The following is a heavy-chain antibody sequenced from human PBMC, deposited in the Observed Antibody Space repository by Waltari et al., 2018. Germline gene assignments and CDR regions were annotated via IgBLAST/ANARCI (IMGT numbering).Heavy chain of an antibody. Sequence: QVQLVESGGGVVQPGRSLRLSCTFFGFTFSTYAMHWGRQAPGKGLEWVALILSDGSNKYYADSVEGRFTISRDNSKNTLYLQMNSLRGEDTAVYYWAKARDMIYDSFDYWGQGTLVTVSS. CDR2: ILSDGSNK. CDR3: AKARDMIYDSFDY. D-gene: IGHD5-12*01. J-gene: IGHJ4*02. V-gene: IGHV3-30*18. CDR1: GFTFSTYA.